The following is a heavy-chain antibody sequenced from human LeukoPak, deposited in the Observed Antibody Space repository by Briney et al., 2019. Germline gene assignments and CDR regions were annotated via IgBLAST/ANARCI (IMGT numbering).Heavy chain of an antibody. J-gene: IGHJ4*02. CDR2: IYYSGST. CDR1: SGSISSYY. CDR3: AWSEGDYFDY. D-gene: IGHD3-16*01. Sequence: LETLSLTCTVSSGSISSYYWSWIRQPPGKGLEWIGYIYYSGSTNYNPSLKSRVTISVDTSKNQFSLKLSSVTAADTAVYYCAWSEGDYFDYWGQGTLVTVSS. V-gene: IGHV4-59*08.